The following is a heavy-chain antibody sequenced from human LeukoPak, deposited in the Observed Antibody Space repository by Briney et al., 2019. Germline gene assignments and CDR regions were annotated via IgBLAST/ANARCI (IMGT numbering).Heavy chain of an antibody. CDR3: ARDGAAAGTLGYYYYYMDV. V-gene: IGHV1-2*02. CDR2: INPNSGGT. D-gene: IGHD6-13*01. Sequence: ASVKVSCKASGYTFTGYYMHWVRQAPGQGLEWIGWINPNSGGTNYAQKFQGRVTMTRDTSISTAYMELSRLRSDDTAVYYCARDGAAAGTLGYYYYYMDVWGKGTTVTISS. CDR1: GYTFTGYY. J-gene: IGHJ6*03.